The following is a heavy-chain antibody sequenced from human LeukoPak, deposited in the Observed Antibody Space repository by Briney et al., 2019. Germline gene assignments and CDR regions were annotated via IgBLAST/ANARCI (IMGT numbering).Heavy chain of an antibody. V-gene: IGHV4-39*07. J-gene: IGHJ6*02. CDR2: IYYSGST. CDR3: ARDRPWGPYGMDV. D-gene: IGHD3-16*01. Sequence: SETLSLTCTVSGGSISSSSYHWGWIRQPPGKGLEWIGSIYYSGSTYYNPSLKSRVTISVDTSKNQFSLKLSSVTAADTAVYYCARDRPWGPYGMDVWGQGTTVTVSS. CDR1: GGSISSSSYH.